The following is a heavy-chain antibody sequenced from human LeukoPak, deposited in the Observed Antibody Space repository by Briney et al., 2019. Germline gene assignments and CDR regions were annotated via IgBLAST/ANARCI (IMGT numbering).Heavy chain of an antibody. V-gene: IGHV3-73*01. J-gene: IGHJ4*02. D-gene: IGHD6-13*01. CDR3: TRLAAAGPLFDY. CDR1: RFTFSGSA. CDR2: IRSKANSYAT. Sequence: GGSLRLSCAASRFTFSGSAMHWVRQASGKGLEWVGRIRSKANSYATAYAASVKGRFTISRDDSKNTAYLQMNSLKTEDTAVYYCTRLAAAGPLFDYWGQGTLVTVSS.